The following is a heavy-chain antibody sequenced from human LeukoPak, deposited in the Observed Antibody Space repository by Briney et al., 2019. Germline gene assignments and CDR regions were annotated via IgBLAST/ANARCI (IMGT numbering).Heavy chain of an antibody. CDR3: ATVKRAYSSSFDP. CDR2: IIPIFGTA. J-gene: IGHJ5*02. V-gene: IGHV1-69*05. D-gene: IGHD6-6*01. Sequence: ASVKVSCKASGGTFSSYAISWVRQAPGQGLEWMGRIIPIFGTANYAQKSQGRVTITTDESTSTAYMELSSLRSEDTAVYYCATVKRAYSSSFDPWGQGTLVTVSS. CDR1: GGTFSSYA.